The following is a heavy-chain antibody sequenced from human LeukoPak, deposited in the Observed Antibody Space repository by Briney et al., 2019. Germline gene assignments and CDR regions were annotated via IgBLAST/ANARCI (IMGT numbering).Heavy chain of an antibody. CDR1: GFSLSTSGVG. J-gene: IGHJ5*02. V-gene: IGHV2-5*02. CDR2: IYWDDDK. Sequence: SGPTLVNPTQTLTLTCSFSGFSLSTSGVGVGWIRQPPGKALEWLALIYWDDDKRYSPSLKSRLTITKDTSKNKVVLTMTNMDPVDTATYYCAHRGGWYSSSSGTSGSWFDPWGQGTLVTVSS. D-gene: IGHD6-13*01. CDR3: AHRGGWYSSSSGTSGSWFDP.